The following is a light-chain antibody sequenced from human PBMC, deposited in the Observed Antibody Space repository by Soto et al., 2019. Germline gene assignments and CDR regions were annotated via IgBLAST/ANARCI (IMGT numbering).Light chain of an antibody. CDR2: GAS. CDR1: QSVSSN. V-gene: IGKV3-15*01. Sequence: EIVMTQSPATLSVSPGERATLSCRASQSVSSNLAWYQQKPGQAPRLLIYGASTRATGIPARFSGSGSGTEFTLTISSLQSEDFAVYYCQQYNNWPPGYTFGQGHKLEIK. CDR3: QQYNNWPPGYT. J-gene: IGKJ2*01.